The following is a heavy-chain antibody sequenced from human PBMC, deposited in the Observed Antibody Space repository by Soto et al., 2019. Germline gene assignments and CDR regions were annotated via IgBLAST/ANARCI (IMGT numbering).Heavy chain of an antibody. CDR3: ARDMGTHYYPY. D-gene: IGHD3-10*01. Sequence: PGGSLRLSCAASGFTFSSYAMSWVRQAPGKGLEWVSAISGSGGSTYYADSVKGRFTISRDNSKNQFSLKLNSVTAADTAVYYCARDMGTHYYPYWGPGTLVTVSS. CDR1: GFTFSSYA. CDR2: ISGSGGST. V-gene: IGHV3-23*01. J-gene: IGHJ4*02.